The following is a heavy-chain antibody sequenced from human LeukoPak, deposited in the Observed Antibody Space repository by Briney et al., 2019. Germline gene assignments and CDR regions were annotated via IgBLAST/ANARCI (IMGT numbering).Heavy chain of an antibody. CDR3: SKHSHLELLILGNITFGN. J-gene: IGHJ3*02. Sequence: SETLSLTCAVYGGSFSGYYWSWIRQPPGKGLEWIGEINHSGSTNYNPSLKSRVTISVDTSKNQFSLKLSSVTAADTAVYYCSKHSHLELLILGNITFGNWGQGTKVTVSS. CDR1: GGSFSGYY. CDR2: INHSGST. V-gene: IGHV4-34*01. D-gene: IGHD3-3*01.